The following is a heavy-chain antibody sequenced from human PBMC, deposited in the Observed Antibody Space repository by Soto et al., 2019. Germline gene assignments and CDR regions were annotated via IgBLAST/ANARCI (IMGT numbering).Heavy chain of an antibody. J-gene: IGHJ3*02. CDR3: ARDVAGGSYRGAAFDI. D-gene: IGHD1-26*01. Sequence: PGGSLRLSCAASGFTFSSYEMNWVRQAPGKGLEWISYISSSGSTIYYADSVKGRFTISRDNAKNSLYLQMNSLRAEDTAVYYCARDVAGGSYRGAAFDIWGQGTMVTVSS. V-gene: IGHV3-48*03. CDR2: ISSSGSTI. CDR1: GFTFSSYE.